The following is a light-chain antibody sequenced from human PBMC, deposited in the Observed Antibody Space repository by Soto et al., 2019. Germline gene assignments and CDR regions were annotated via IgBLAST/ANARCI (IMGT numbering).Light chain of an antibody. Sequence: EVLLTQSPATLSLSPGERAALSCRASQSIKNYLAWYQQKPGQAPRLLIYDASNRATGIPARFSGSGSGTDFTLTIRSLEPEDFAVYYCQQRSDWPPITFGQGTRLEIK. V-gene: IGKV3-11*01. CDR1: QSIKNY. CDR3: QQRSDWPPIT. CDR2: DAS. J-gene: IGKJ5*01.